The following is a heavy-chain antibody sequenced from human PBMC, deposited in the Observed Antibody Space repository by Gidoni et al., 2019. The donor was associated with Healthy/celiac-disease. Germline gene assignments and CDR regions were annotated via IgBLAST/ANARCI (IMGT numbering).Heavy chain of an antibody. J-gene: IGHJ4*02. Sequence: QITLKESGPTLVKPTQTLTLTCTFSGFSLSTSGVGVGWIRQPPGKALEWLALIYWNDGKRYSPSLKSRLTITKDTSKNQVVLTMTNMDPVDTATYYCAHRPARWYYDIASYFDYWGQGTLVTVSS. CDR1: GFSLSTSGVG. CDR2: IYWNDGK. D-gene: IGHD3-22*01. CDR3: AHRPARWYYDIASYFDY. V-gene: IGHV2-5*01.